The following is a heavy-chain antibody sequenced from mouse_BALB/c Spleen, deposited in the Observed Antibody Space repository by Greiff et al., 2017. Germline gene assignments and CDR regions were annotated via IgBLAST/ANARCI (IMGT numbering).Heavy chain of an antibody. Sequence: VQLQQSAAELARPGASVKMSCKASGYTFTSYTMHWVKQRPGQGLEWIGYINPSSGYTEYNQKFKDKTTLTADKSSSTAYMQLSSLTSEDSAVYYCARGGAPWFAYWGQGTLVTVSA. CDR1: GYTFTSYT. CDR2: INPSSGYT. V-gene: IGHV1-4*02. J-gene: IGHJ3*01. CDR3: ARGGAPWFAY.